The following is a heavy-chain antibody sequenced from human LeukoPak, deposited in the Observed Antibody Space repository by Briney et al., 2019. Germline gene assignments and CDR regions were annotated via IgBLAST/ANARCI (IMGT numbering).Heavy chain of an antibody. V-gene: IGHV3-66*01. Sequence: GLLRLSCAASGFTVSSHHMSWVRQAPGKGLESVSVIHSGGATIYADSVKGRFTISRDISKNTLYLQMNSLRAEDTAVYYCARDLSGWELQEYWGQGTLVTVSS. J-gene: IGHJ4*02. CDR1: GFTVSSHH. CDR2: IHSGGAT. D-gene: IGHD1-26*01. CDR3: ARDLSGWELQEY.